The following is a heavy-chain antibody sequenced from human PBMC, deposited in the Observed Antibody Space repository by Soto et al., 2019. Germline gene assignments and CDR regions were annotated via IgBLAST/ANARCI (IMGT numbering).Heavy chain of an antibody. V-gene: IGHV3-30-3*01. CDR2: ISYDGSNK. CDR1: GFTFSSYA. D-gene: IGHD2-15*01. Sequence: ESGGGVVQPGRSLRLSCAASGFTFSSYAMYWVRQAPGKGLERVAVISYDGSNKYYADSVKGRFTISRDNSKNTLYLQMNSLRAEDTAVYYCARAGCDGGRCYTLVGLRYGMDVWGQGTTVTVSS. CDR3: ARAGCDGGRCYTLVGLRYGMDV. J-gene: IGHJ6*02.